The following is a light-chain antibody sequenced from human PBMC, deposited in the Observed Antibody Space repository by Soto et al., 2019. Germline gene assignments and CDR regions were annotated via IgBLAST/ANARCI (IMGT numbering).Light chain of an antibody. CDR2: KAS. CDR1: QSINSW. Sequence: DIQMTQSPSTLSASVGDRVTIACRASQSINSWLAWYQQKPGKAPNLLIYKASSLESGVPSRFSGSGSGTEFTPTISSLQPDDFATYYCQQYNSFSRTFGQGTKV. J-gene: IGKJ1*01. V-gene: IGKV1-5*03. CDR3: QQYNSFSRT.